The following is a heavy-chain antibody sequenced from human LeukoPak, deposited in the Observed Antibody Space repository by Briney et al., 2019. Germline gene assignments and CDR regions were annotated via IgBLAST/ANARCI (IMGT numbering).Heavy chain of an antibody. CDR1: GGSISSGGYS. CDR2: IYHSGST. J-gene: IGHJ3*02. V-gene: IGHV4-30-2*01. CDR3: ALLRDDAFDI. Sequence: SETLSLTCAVSGGSISSGGYSWSWIRQPPGKGLEWIGYIYHSGSTYYNPSLKSRVTISVDKSKNQFSLKLSSVTAADTAVYYCALLRDDAFDIWGQGTMVTVSS. D-gene: IGHD2-15*01.